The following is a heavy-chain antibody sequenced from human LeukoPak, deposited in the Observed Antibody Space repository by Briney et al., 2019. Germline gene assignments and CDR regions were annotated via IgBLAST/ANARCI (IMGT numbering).Heavy chain of an antibody. CDR1: GGSISSYY. Sequence: PSETLSLTCTVSGGSISSYYWSWIRQPPGKGLEWIGYIYYSGSTNYNPSLKSRVTISVDTSKNQFSLKLSSVTAADTAVYYCARDRAYYYYMDVWGQGTLVTVSS. D-gene: IGHD3-10*01. J-gene: IGHJ6*03. V-gene: IGHV4-59*01. CDR2: IYYSGST. CDR3: ARDRAYYYYMDV.